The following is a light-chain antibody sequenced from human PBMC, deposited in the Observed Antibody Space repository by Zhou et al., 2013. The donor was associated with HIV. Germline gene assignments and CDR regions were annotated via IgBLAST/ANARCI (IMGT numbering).Light chain of an antibody. Sequence: DIQMTQSPSSLSASVGDRVTITCRASQSISSYLNWYQQKPGKAPKLLIYTASSLQSGVPSTFSGSGSGTDFTLTISSLQPDDFATYYCQQYSNYRTFGQGTRVE. V-gene: IGKV1-39*01. CDR1: QSISSY. J-gene: IGKJ1*01. CDR2: TAS. CDR3: QQYSNYRT.